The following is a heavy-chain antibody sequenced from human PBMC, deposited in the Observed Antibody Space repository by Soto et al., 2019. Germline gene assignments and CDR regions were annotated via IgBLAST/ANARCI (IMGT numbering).Heavy chain of an antibody. CDR3: AREPYGDSQYFDY. J-gene: IGHJ4*02. CDR2: VSFDGKVT. D-gene: IGHD2-21*02. CDR1: GFTFSSYG. V-gene: IGHV3-30*03. Sequence: GGSLRLSCAASGFTFSSYGMYWVRQAPGKGLEWVAVVSFDGKVTYYADSVKGRFTVSRDNSKNTIYLQANSLRAEDTAVYYSAREPYGDSQYFDYWGQGTPVTVSS.